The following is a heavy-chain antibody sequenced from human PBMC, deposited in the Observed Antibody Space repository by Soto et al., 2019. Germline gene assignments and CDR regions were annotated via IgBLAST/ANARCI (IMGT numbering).Heavy chain of an antibody. Sequence: DVQLLESGGNLVQPGGSLTLSCSAPGFTLSSYAMSWVRQAPGKGLEWVSSISAGGDMTYNSDSVKGRFTISRDNSNNAVFLQMHNLRIEDTALYYCARGDRGGSGSPASYYYSGWDVWGQWATVTVS. CDR1: GFTLSSYA. CDR3: ARGDRGGSGSPASYYYSGWDV. J-gene: IGHJ6*02. CDR2: ISAGGDMT. D-gene: IGHD3-10*01. V-gene: IGHV3-23*01.